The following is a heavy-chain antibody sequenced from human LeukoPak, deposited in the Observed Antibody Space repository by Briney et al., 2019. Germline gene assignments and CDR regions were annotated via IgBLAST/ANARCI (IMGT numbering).Heavy chain of an antibody. CDR1: GGSFSGYY. D-gene: IGHD6-19*01. J-gene: IGHJ6*03. Sequence: SETLSLTCAVYGGSFSGYYWSWIRQPPGKGLEWIGEINHSGSTNYNPSLKSRVTISVDTSKNQFSLKLSSVTAADTAVYYCARHVYKQFRARMDVWGKGTTVTVSS. V-gene: IGHV4-34*01. CDR3: ARHVYKQFRARMDV. CDR2: INHSGST.